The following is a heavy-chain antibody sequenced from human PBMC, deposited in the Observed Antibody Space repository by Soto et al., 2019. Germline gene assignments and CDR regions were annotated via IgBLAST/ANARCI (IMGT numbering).Heavy chain of an antibody. CDR1: GYTFSDSA. CDR3: ARLWSEREPNFDY. D-gene: IGHD1-26*01. CDR2: IRSKANSYAT. J-gene: IGHJ4*02. V-gene: IGHV3-73*02. Sequence: EVQLVESGGGLVQPGGSLKLSCAASGYTFSDSAMHWVRQASGKGLEWVGRIRSKANSYATVYAASMKGRFTISRDDSKNTAYLQMSSLKTEDTAVYYCARLWSEREPNFDYWGQGTLVSVSS.